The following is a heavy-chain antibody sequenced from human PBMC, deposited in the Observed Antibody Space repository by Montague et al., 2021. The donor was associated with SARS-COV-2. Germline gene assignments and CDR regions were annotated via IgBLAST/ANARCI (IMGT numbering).Heavy chain of an antibody. J-gene: IGHJ3*02. CDR2: IYDSGST. CDR1: GGSISSNNYY. V-gene: IGHV4-39*02. CDR3: ARRGRKLLPVATTIGGFDI. Sequence: TLSLTCTVSGGSISSNNYYWDWIRQPPGKGLEWIGSIYDSGSTYYNPSLKSRVTISVDTSKNHFSLKLNSVTAADTAVYYCARRGRKLLPVATTIGGFDIWGQGTMVTASS. D-gene: IGHD5-12*01.